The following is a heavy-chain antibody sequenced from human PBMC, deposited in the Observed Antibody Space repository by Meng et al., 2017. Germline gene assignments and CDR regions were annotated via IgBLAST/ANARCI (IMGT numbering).Heavy chain of an antibody. CDR3: AKDRLRAVASSPERHGMDV. V-gene: IGHV3-30*01. Sequence: GESLKISCVVSGFNFNIYSMHWVRQAPGKGPEWVAVISYDGSNKYYADSVEGRFTISRDNSKNTLYLQMNSLRPEDTARYYCAKDRLRAVASSPERHGMDVWGQGTTVTVSS. D-gene: IGHD1-14*01. CDR2: ISYDGSNK. CDR1: GFNFNIYS. J-gene: IGHJ6*02.